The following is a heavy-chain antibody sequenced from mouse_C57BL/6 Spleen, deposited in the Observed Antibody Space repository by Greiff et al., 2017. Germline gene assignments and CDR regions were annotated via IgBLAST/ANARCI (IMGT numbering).Heavy chain of an antibody. CDR3: ARRGYFDV. V-gene: IGHV3-6*01. J-gene: IGHJ1*03. CDR1: GYSITSGYY. Sequence: EVKLQESGPGLVKPSQSLSLTYSATGYSITSGYYWNWIRQFPGNKLEWMGYISYDGSNNYNPSLKNRISITRDTSKNQFFLKLNSVTTEDTATYYCARRGYFDVWGTGTTVTVSS. CDR2: ISYDGSN.